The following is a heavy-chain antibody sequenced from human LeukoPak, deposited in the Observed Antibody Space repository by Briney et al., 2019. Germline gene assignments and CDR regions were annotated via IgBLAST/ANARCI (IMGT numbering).Heavy chain of an antibody. D-gene: IGHD1-26*01. J-gene: IGHJ6*03. Sequence: SETLSLTCTVSGGSISSSSYYWGWIRQPPGKGLEWIGSIYYSGSTYYNPSLKSRVTISVDTSKNQFSLKLSSVTAADTAVYYCASGREKVYYYMDVWGKGTTVTVSS. V-gene: IGHV4-39*07. CDR3: ASGREKVYYYMDV. CDR2: IYYSGST. CDR1: GGSISSSSYY.